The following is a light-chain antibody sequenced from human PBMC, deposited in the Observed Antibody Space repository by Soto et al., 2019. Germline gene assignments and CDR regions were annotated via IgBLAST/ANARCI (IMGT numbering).Light chain of an antibody. Sequence: DIQMTQSPSSLSSSVGDRVTITCRASQSISSYLNWYQQKPGKAPKLLIYAASSLQSGVPSRFSGSGSGTDFTLTISSLQPEDFATYYCQQSYSTQIPVGQGTRLEIK. J-gene: IGKJ5*01. V-gene: IGKV1-39*01. CDR3: QQSYSTQIP. CDR1: QSISSY. CDR2: AAS.